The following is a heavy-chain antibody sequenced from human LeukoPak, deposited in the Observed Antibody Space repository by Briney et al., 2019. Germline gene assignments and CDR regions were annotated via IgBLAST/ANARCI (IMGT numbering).Heavy chain of an antibody. CDR1: GFTFSSYA. CDR2: ISGSGVST. Sequence: GGFLRLSCVASGFTFSSYAMSWVRQAPGKGLEWVSGISGSGVSTYYADSVKGRFTMTRDNSKNTLYLQINSLRAEDTAVYYCAKDRGAVITAPPDYWGQGILVTVSS. V-gene: IGHV3-23*01. CDR3: AKDRGAVITAPPDY. J-gene: IGHJ4*02. D-gene: IGHD2-15*01.